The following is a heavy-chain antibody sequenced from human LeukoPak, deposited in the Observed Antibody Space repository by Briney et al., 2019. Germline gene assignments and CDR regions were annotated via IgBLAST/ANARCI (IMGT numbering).Heavy chain of an antibody. CDR2: ISGSGGST. Sequence: PGGSLRLSCAASGFTFSSYAMSWVRQAPGKGLEWVSAISGSGGSTYYADSVKGRFTISRDNSKNTLYLQMNSLRTEDTAVYYCAKDITMIVMYYFDYWGQGTLVTVSS. D-gene: IGHD3-22*01. J-gene: IGHJ4*02. CDR1: GFTFSSYA. V-gene: IGHV3-23*01. CDR3: AKDITMIVMYYFDY.